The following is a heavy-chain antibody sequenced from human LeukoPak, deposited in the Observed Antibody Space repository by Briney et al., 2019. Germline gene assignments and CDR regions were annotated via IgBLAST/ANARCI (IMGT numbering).Heavy chain of an antibody. CDR3: ARLPRDSSSLDY. D-gene: IGHD6-13*01. J-gene: IGHJ4*02. Sequence: GESLKISCKGSGNSFTGYWVAWVRQMPGKGLEWMGIIYPGDSDTRYSPSFQGQVTISADKSIGTAYLQWSSLKASDTAMYYCARLPRDSSSLDYWGQGTLVTVSS. CDR2: IYPGDSDT. CDR1: GNSFTGYW. V-gene: IGHV5-51*01.